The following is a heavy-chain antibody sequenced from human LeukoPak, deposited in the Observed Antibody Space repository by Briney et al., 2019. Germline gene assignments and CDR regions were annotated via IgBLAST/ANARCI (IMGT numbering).Heavy chain of an antibody. V-gene: IGHV3-33*06. CDR1: GLTFSSHG. CDR3: AKASGEMSGSLDC. J-gene: IGHJ4*02. Sequence: GRSLRLSCAASGLTFSSHGTHWVRQAPGKGLEWVAVIWYDGSNTYYADSVRGRFTISRDNSKNTLYLQMNSLRAEDTAVYYCAKASGEMSGSLDCWGQGSLVTVSS. D-gene: IGHD5-24*01. CDR2: IWYDGSNT.